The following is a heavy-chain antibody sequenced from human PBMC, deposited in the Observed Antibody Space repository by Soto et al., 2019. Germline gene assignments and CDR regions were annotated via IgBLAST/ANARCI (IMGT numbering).Heavy chain of an antibody. CDR2: ISVYTGNT. Sequence: ASVKVSCKASGYTFINYGITGVRQAPGQGLECMGWISVYTGNTNYAQNLQDRITMTTDTSTSTAYMEVRSLISGDTAVYYCARDHDYSDSSAYIWGQGTLVTVSS. CDR3: ARDHDYSDSSAYI. D-gene: IGHD3-22*01. V-gene: IGHV1-18*01. J-gene: IGHJ1*01. CDR1: GYTFINYG.